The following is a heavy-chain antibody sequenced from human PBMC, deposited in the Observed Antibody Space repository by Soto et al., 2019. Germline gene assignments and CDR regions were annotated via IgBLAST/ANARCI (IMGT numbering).Heavy chain of an antibody. CDR3: ARGPLGYDSSGYDADYYYYGMDV. J-gene: IGHJ6*02. V-gene: IGHV4-30-4*01. CDR2: IYYSGST. CDR1: GGSISSGDYY. Sequence: QVQLQESGPGLVKPSQTLSLTCTVSGGSISSGDYYWSWIRQPPGKGLEWIGYIYYSGSTYYNPSLKSRVTISVDTSKNQFSLKLSSVTAADTAVYYCARGPLGYDSSGYDADYYYYGMDVWGQGTTVTVSS. D-gene: IGHD3-22*01.